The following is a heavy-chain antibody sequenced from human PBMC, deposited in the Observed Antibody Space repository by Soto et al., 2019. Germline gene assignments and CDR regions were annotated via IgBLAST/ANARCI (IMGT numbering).Heavy chain of an antibody. J-gene: IGHJ6*02. D-gene: IGHD2-2*01. CDR1: GFTFSSYG. Sequence: QVQLVESGGGVVQPGRSLRLSCAASGFTFSSYGMHWVRQAPGKGLEWVAVISYDGSNKYYADSVKGRFTISRDNSKNALYMQMSSLRAEDTAVYYRAKGGWEIVLVAAAMREHYYGMDVWGQGTTVTVSS. V-gene: IGHV3-30*18. CDR2: ISYDGSNK. CDR3: AKGGWEIVLVAAAMREHYYGMDV.